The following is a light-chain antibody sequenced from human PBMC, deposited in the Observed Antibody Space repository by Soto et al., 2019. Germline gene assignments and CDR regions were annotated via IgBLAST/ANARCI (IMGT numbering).Light chain of an antibody. J-gene: IGKJ1*01. CDR1: QSISNW. Sequence: DIQMTQSPPTLSASVGDRVTITCRASQSISNWLAWYQQKPGKAPKLLISDASSLDGGVPSRFSGSGSGTEFTLTISSLQPDDFATYYSQHYNSWTLGQGTKVDIK. CDR2: DAS. V-gene: IGKV1-5*01. CDR3: QHYNSWT.